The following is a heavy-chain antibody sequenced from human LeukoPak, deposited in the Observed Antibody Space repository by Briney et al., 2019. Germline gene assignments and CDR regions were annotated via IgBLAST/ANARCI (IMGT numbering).Heavy chain of an antibody. V-gene: IGHV3-30*03. CDR2: ISYDGSNK. D-gene: IGHD3-10*01. CDR1: GFTFSSYG. CDR3: ARVIGSGRTLDV. J-gene: IGHJ6*04. Sequence: GGSLRLSCAASGFTFSSYGMHWVRQAPGKGLEWVAVISYDGSNKYYADSVKGRFTISRDNSKNTLYLQMNSLRAEDTAVYYCARVIGSGRTLDVWGKGTTVTISS.